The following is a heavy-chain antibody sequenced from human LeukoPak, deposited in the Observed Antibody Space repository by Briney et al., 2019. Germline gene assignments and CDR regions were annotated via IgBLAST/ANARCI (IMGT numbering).Heavy chain of an antibody. CDR3: ARPNRSRWLVLYYFDY. Sequence: PGGSLRLSCAAPGFTFSSYAMHWVRQAPGKGLEWVAVISYDGSNKYYADSVKGRFTISRDNSKNTLYLQMNSLRAEDTAVYYCARPNRSRWLVLYYFDYWGQGTLVTVSS. J-gene: IGHJ4*02. CDR1: GFTFSSYA. V-gene: IGHV3-30*04. CDR2: ISYDGSNK. D-gene: IGHD6-19*01.